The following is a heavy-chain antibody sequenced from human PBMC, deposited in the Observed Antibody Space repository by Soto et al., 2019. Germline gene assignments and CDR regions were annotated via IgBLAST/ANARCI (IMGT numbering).Heavy chain of an antibody. V-gene: IGHV3-30*18. CDR2: ISYDGSKK. Sequence: PGGSLRLSCAASGFTFSSYGMHWVRQAPGKGLEWVAVISYDGSKKYYADSVKGRFTISRDNSKNTLYLQMNSLRVEDTAVYYCAKGGPLSIAAAGTQWGQGTLATLST. D-gene: IGHD6-13*01. J-gene: IGHJ4*02. CDR3: AKGGPLSIAAAGTQ. CDR1: GFTFSSYG.